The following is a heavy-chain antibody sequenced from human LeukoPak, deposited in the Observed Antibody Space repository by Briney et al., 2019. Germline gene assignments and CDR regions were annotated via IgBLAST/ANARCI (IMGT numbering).Heavy chain of an antibody. Sequence: GESLKISCTGSGFSFTSYWIAWVRQIPGKGLEWMGIIYPGDSETRYNPAFQGQVTISADKSNTTAYLQWSSLKASDTAIYYCTRRQWTAYAIGDYWGQGTLVTVSS. CDR1: GFSFTSYW. D-gene: IGHD2-8*01. CDR3: TRRQWTAYAIGDY. J-gene: IGHJ4*02. V-gene: IGHV5-51*01. CDR2: IYPGDSET.